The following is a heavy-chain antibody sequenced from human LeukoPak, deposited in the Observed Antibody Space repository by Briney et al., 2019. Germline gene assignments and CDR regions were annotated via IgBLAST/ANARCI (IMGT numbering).Heavy chain of an antibody. CDR3: ARASILGNRCFDY. CDR2: INPSGGST. D-gene: IGHD1-14*01. CDR1: GYTFTSYY. J-gene: IGHJ4*01. V-gene: IGHV1-46*01. Sequence: ASVKASCKASGYTFTSYYMHWVRQAPGQGLEWMGIINPSGGSTSYAQKFQGRVTMTRDTSTSTVYMELSSLRSEDTAVYYFARASILGNRCFDYCGHGTLVTVSS.